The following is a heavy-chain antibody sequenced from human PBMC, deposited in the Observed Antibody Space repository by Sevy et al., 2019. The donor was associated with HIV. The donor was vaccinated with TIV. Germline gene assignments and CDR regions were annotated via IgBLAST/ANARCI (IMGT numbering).Heavy chain of an antibody. J-gene: IGHJ4*02. Sequence: GGSLRLSCAASGFTVSSNYMSWVRQAPGKGLDWVSLIYSGGGTDYADSVKGRFTISRDSSKNTLYLQMNSLRTEDTAVYYCARDGGYRLDWGQGPLVTVSS. D-gene: IGHD2-2*01. CDR3: ARDGGYRLD. CDR2: IYSGGGT. V-gene: IGHV3-66*02. CDR1: GFTVSSNY.